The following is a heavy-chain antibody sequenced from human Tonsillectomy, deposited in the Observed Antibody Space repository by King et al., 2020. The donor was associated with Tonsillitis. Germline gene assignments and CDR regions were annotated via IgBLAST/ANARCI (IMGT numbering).Heavy chain of an antibody. Sequence: VQLVESGGGVVQPGRSLRLSCAASGFTFSSYGMHWVRPAPGEGLEWVAVISYDGSNKYYADSVKGRFTISRDNSKNTLYLQMNSLRAEDTAVYYCAKDAQQSSSYYYYYMDVWGKGPTVTVSS. CDR1: GFTFSSYG. CDR2: ISYDGSNK. CDR3: AKDAQQSSSYYYYYMDV. V-gene: IGHV3-30*18. D-gene: IGHD6-6*01. J-gene: IGHJ6*03.